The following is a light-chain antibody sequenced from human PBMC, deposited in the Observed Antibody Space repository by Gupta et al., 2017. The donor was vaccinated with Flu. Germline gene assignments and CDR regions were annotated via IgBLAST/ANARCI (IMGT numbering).Light chain of an antibody. Sequence: QAVVTQEPSLTVSPGGTVTLTCGSSTGAVTSGHYPYWFQQKPGHPPRTLIYDTSNKHAWTPARFSGSLRGGKAALTLSGAQPEDEANYYCLLSYSGSWVFGGGTKLTVL. CDR1: TGAVTSGHY. CDR2: DTS. CDR3: LLSYSGSWV. V-gene: IGLV7-46*01. J-gene: IGLJ3*02.